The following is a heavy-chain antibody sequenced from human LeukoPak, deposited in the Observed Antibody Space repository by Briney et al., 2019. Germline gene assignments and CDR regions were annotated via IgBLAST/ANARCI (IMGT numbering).Heavy chain of an antibody. V-gene: IGHV1-2*06. J-gene: IGHJ4*02. D-gene: IGHD3-10*01. CDR2: INPNSGGT. CDR1: GYTFTGYY. CDR3: ARGPSLMVRGVISFFDY. Sequence: GASVKVSCKASGYTFTGYYMHWVRQAPGQGLEWMGRINPNSGGTNYAQKFQGRVTMTRDTSISTPYMELSRLRSDDTAVYYCARGPSLMVRGVISFFDYWGQGTLVTVSS.